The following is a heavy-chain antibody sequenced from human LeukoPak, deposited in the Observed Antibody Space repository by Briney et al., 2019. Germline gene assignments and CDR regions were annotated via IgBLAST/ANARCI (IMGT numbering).Heavy chain of an antibody. D-gene: IGHD2-15*01. CDR1: GYTFTSYY. Sequence: ASVKVSCKASGYTFTSYYMHWVRQAPGQGPEWMGVISPSGGSTTYAQKFQGRVTITADESTSTAYMELSSLRSEDTAVYYCASSVAGRRHYYYYYMDVWGKGTTVTISS. V-gene: IGHV1-46*01. J-gene: IGHJ6*03. CDR3: ASSVAGRRHYYYYYMDV. CDR2: ISPSGGST.